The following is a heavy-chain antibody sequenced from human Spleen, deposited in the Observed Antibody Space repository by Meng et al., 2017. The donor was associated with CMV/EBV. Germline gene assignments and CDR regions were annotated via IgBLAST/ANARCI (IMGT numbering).Heavy chain of an antibody. CDR2: ISSSSRYI. CDR3: ARLPLYCSSTTCYVEY. D-gene: IGHD2-2*01. J-gene: IGHJ4*02. CDR1: GFTSNTYS. Sequence: GESLKISCAASGFTSNTYSMSWVRQAPGKGLEWVSSISSSSRYINYADSVKGRFTISRDNAENSLSLQMNSLRAEDTAVYYCARLPLYCSSTTCYVEYWGQGTVVTVSS. V-gene: IGHV3-21*01.